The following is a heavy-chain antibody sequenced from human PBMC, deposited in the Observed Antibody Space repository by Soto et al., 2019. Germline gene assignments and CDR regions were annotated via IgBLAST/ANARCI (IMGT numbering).Heavy chain of an antibody. CDR3: ARGSDYSDYDLEY. Sequence: VGSLRLSCAASRFTFSSYAMTWVRQAPGKGLEWVSGVSGTSGSAYYADSVKGRFTISRDKSTNTLYLHMNSLRAEDTAVYYCARGSDYSDYDLEYCGQRTLVTVSS. D-gene: IGHD4-17*01. CDR2: VSGTSGSA. J-gene: IGHJ4*02. CDR1: RFTFSSYA. V-gene: IGHV3-23*01.